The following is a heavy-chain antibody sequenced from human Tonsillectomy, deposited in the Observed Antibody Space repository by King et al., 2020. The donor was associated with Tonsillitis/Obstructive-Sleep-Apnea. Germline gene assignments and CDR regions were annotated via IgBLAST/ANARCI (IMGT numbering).Heavy chain of an antibody. J-gene: IGHJ1*01. Sequence: VQLVESGGGLVQPGGSLRLSCAASGFTFSSYAMSWVRQAPGKGLEWVSAISGSGGSTYYADSVKGRFTISRDNSKNTLYLQMNSLRAEDTAVYYCAKELGYYDSSGSQYCQHWGQGTLVTVSS. D-gene: IGHD3-22*01. CDR3: AKELGYYDSSGSQYCQH. CDR1: GFTFSSYA. V-gene: IGHV3-23*04. CDR2: ISGSGGST.